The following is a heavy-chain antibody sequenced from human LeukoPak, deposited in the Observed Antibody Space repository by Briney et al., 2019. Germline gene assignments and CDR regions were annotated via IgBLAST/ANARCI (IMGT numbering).Heavy chain of an antibody. CDR1: GGTFSSYA. D-gene: IGHD2-15*01. J-gene: IGHJ5*02. CDR3: ARVISYCSGGSCYQSGGNWFDP. V-gene: IGHV1-69*05. Sequence: SVKVSCKASGGTFSSYAISWVRQAPGQGLEWMGRIIPIFGTANYAQKFQGRVTITTDESTSTAYMELSSLRSEDTAVYYCARVISYCSGGSCYQSGGNWFDPWGQGTLVTVSS. CDR2: IIPIFGTA.